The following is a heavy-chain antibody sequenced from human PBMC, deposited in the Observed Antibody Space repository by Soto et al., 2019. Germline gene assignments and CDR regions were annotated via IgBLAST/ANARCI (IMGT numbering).Heavy chain of an antibody. D-gene: IGHD2-2*01. Sequence: QVQLQQWGAGLLKPSETLSLTCAVYGGSFSGYYWSWIRQPPGKGLEWIGEINHSGSTNYNPSLKSRVTISVATSKNQFSLKLSSVTAADTAVYYCARGRKVVVPAARYYYYGMDVWGQGTTVTVSS. V-gene: IGHV4-34*01. J-gene: IGHJ6*02. CDR1: GGSFSGYY. CDR3: ARGRKVVVPAARYYYYGMDV. CDR2: INHSGST.